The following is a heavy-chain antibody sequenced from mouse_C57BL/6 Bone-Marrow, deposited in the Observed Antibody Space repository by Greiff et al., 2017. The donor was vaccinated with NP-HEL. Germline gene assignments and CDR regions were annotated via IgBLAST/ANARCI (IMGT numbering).Heavy chain of an antibody. CDR3: ASYLYFDY. Sequence: VQLVESGPGLVQPSQSLSITCTVSGFSLTSYGVHWVRQSPGKGLEWLGVIWSGGSTDYNAAFISRLSISKDNSKSQVFFKMNSLQADDTAIYYCASYLYFDYWGQGTTLTVSS. J-gene: IGHJ2*01. D-gene: IGHD5-5*01. CDR2: IWSGGST. CDR1: GFSLTSYG. V-gene: IGHV2-2*01.